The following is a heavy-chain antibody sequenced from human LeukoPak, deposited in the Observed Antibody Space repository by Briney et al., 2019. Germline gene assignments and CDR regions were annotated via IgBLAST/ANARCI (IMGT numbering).Heavy chain of an antibody. Sequence: GGSLRLSCAASGFTFSNYGMHWVRQAPGKGLEWVALIWYDGSNKYYADSVKGRFTISRDNSKKTLYLQMNSLRAEDTAVYYCARARNNYDSSGYSALDYWGQGTLVTVSS. V-gene: IGHV3-33*01. J-gene: IGHJ4*02. CDR3: ARARNNYDSSGYSALDY. CDR1: GFTFSNYG. D-gene: IGHD3-22*01. CDR2: IWYDGSNK.